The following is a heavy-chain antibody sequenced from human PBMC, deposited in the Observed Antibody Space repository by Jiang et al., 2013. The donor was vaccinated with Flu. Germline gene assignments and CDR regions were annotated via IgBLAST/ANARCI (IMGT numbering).Heavy chain of an antibody. J-gene: IGHJ4*02. CDR3: ARGLATIRAHFGFRGPAHFDS. D-gene: IGHD5-24*01. CDR2: FNPSGGT. V-gene: IGHV4-34*01. CDR1: GDSFSGHY. Sequence: LKPSETLSLTCGVYGDSFSGHYWSWIRQPPGKGLEWIGEFNPSGGTNYNTSLKSRVTISVDTFKNQFSLWLNSVTAADTAVYYCARGLATIRAHFGFRGPAHFDSWGQGTLVSVSS.